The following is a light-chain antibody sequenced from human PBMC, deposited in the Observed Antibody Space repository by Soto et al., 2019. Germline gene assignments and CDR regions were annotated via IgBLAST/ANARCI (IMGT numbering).Light chain of an antibody. V-gene: IGLV2-14*03. CDR3: SSYSGSSTLYV. J-gene: IGLJ1*01. CDR2: DVT. Sequence: QSVLTQPASVSGSAGQSITISCTGTSNDVGGYNYVSWYQQHPGKAPKLIIYDVTIRPSGVSNRFSGSKSGNTASLAISGLRAEDEAVYHCSSYSGSSTLYVFGTGTQLTVL. CDR1: SNDVGGYNY.